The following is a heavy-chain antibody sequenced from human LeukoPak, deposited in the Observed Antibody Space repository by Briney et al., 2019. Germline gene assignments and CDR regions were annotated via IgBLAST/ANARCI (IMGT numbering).Heavy chain of an antibody. Sequence: QPGGSLRLSCAASGFTFSSYAMSWVRQAPGKGLEWVSAISGSGGSRYDADSVKRRFTNSRNNTKNTLYLQMNSLRAQDTAVYYCAKGGGEVVPARNWFDPWGQGTLVTVSS. J-gene: IGHJ5*02. V-gene: IGHV3-23*01. CDR1: GFTFSSYA. CDR2: ISGSGGSR. D-gene: IGHD2-2*01. CDR3: AKGGGEVVPARNWFDP.